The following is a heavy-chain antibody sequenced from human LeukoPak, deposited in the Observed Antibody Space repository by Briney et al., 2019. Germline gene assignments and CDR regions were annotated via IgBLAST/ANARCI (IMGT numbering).Heavy chain of an antibody. Sequence: ASVKVSCKASGYTFTGYYMHWVRQAPGQGLEWMGWINPNSGGTNYAQKFQGRVTMTRDTSISTAYMELSRLRSDDTAVYYCARDSGYDSSGGPNDYWGQGTLVTVSS. V-gene: IGHV1-2*02. CDR1: GYTFTGYY. CDR2: INPNSGGT. J-gene: IGHJ4*02. CDR3: ARDSGYDSSGGPNDY. D-gene: IGHD5-12*01.